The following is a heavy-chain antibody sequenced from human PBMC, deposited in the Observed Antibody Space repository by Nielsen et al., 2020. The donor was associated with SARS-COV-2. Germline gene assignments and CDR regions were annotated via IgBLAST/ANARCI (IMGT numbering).Heavy chain of an antibody. Sequence: GGSLRLSCATSGLAFRDAWMTWVRQAPGKGLQWVGHIRSERHGGTTDYAGAVKGRFTISRDDSTDTVYLQMNSLTTEDTGLYFCCKDVPFTGGGAIRYLGQGALVTVSS. V-gene: IGHV3-15*01. D-gene: IGHD2-8*02. J-gene: IGHJ4*02. CDR1: GLAFRDAW. CDR3: CKDVPFTGGGAIRY. CDR2: IRSERHGGTT.